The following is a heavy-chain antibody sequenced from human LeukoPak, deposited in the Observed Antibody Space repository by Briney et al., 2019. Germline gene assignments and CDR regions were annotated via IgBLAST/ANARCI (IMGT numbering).Heavy chain of an antibody. Sequence: VASVKVSCKASGYTFTSYDINWVRQATGQGLEWMGWMNPNSGNTGYAQKFQGRVTMTRNTSISTAYMELSSLRSEDTAVYYCARALGYCPNGVCQTWAVPGPWGQGTLVTVSS. CDR2: MNPNSGNT. CDR3: ARALGYCPNGVCQTWAVPGP. V-gene: IGHV1-8*01. D-gene: IGHD2-8*01. CDR1: GYTFTSYD. J-gene: IGHJ5*02.